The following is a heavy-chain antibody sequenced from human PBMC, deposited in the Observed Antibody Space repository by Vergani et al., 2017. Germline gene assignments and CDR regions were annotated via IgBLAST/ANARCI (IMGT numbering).Heavy chain of an antibody. CDR2: ISSSSSTI. CDR1: GFTFSSYS. Sequence: EVQLVESGGGLVKPGGSLRLSCAASGFTFSSYSMNWVRQAPGKGLEWVSYISSSSSTIYYADSVKGRFTISRDNAKNSLYLQMNSLRAEDTAVYYCARDGIVVVPAAIRYYYYYMDVWGKGP. CDR3: ARDGIVVVPAAIRYYYYYMDV. V-gene: IGHV3-48*01. J-gene: IGHJ6*03. D-gene: IGHD2-2*02.